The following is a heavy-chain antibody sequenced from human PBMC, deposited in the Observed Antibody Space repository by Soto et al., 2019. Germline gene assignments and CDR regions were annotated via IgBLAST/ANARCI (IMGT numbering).Heavy chain of an antibody. Sequence: GVSLRLSCAASGFTFSSYAMHWVRQAPGKGLEWVAVISYDGSNKYYADSVKGRFTISRDNSKNTLYLQMNSLRAGDTAVYYCARDTGYYFDYWGQGTLVTSPQ. J-gene: IGHJ4*02. CDR3: ARDTGYYFDY. CDR1: GFTFSSYA. CDR2: ISYDGSNK. D-gene: IGHD3-10*01. V-gene: IGHV3-30-3*01.